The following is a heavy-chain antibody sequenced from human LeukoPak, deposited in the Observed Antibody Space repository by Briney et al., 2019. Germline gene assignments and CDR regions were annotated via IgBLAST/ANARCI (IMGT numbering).Heavy chain of an antibody. CDR1: GYTFTGYY. V-gene: IGHV1-2*02. D-gene: IGHD5-24*01. Sequence: GASVTVSCKASGYTFTGYYMHWVRQAPGQGLEWMGWINPNSGGTNYAQKFQGRVTMTRDTSISTAYMELSRLRSDDTAVYYCARVDMGDGSVDYWSQGTLVTVSS. J-gene: IGHJ4*02. CDR2: INPNSGGT. CDR3: ARVDMGDGSVDY.